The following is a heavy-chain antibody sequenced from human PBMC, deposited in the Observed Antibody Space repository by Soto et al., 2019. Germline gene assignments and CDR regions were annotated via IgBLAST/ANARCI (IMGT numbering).Heavy chain of an antibody. J-gene: IGHJ4*02. CDR3: ARFSSKYYYFDF. CDR2: INPNSGGT. CDR1: GYTFTGYY. D-gene: IGHD6-13*01. Sequence: ASVKVSCKAFGYTFTGYYIHWVRQAPGQGLEWMGWINPNSGGTKYAQKFQGCLTMTRDKSITTAYMEVNNLKSEDTAVYYCARFSSKYYYFDFWGQGTLVTVSS. V-gene: IGHV1-2*04.